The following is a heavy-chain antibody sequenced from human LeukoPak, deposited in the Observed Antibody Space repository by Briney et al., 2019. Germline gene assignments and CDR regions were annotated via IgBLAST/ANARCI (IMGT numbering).Heavy chain of an antibody. CDR2: ISGSGGST. CDR3: AKGDKYSSTWGSSRFGRAIDY. V-gene: IGHV3-23*01. CDR1: GFSLSSYA. J-gene: IGHJ4*02. D-gene: IGHD6-13*01. Sequence: PGGSLRLSCAASGFSLSSYAMSRVRQAPGKGLEWVSAISGSGGSTYYADSVKGRFTISRDTSKSTLYLQMNSLRAEDTAVYYCAKGDKYSSTWGSSRFGRAIDYWGQGTLFTVSS.